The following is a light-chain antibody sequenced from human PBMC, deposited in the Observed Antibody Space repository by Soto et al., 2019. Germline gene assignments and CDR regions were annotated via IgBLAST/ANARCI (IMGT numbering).Light chain of an antibody. Sequence: DIQMTQSPSTLSASVGDRVTITCRASQSISSWLAWYQQKPGKAPKFLIYDASSLESGVPSRFSGSGSGTEFTLTISSLQPDDFATYYCQQSYNIPLTFGGGTKVDNK. CDR1: QSISSW. CDR2: DAS. CDR3: QQSYNIPLT. V-gene: IGKV1-5*01. J-gene: IGKJ4*01.